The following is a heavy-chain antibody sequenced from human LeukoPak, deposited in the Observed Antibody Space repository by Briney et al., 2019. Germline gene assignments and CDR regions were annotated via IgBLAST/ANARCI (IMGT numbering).Heavy chain of an antibody. CDR2: IWYDGSNK. D-gene: IGHD3-10*01. CDR3: AREDTPAYYGSGSYLDNWFDP. Sequence: PGGSLRLSCAASGFTFSSYGMHWVRLAPGKGLEWVAVIWYDGSNKYYADSVKGRFTISRDNSKNTLYLQMNSLRAEDTAVYYCAREDTPAYYGSGSYLDNWFDPWGQGTLVTVSS. V-gene: IGHV3-33*01. CDR1: GFTFSSYG. J-gene: IGHJ5*02.